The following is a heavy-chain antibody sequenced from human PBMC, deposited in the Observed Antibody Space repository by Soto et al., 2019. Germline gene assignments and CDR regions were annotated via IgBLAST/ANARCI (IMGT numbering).Heavy chain of an antibody. J-gene: IGHJ6*02. CDR1: GFTFSRYP. Sequence: GGSLRLSCVASGFTFSRYPMHWVRQAPGKGLEWVSVISGSDSSTYYADSVKGRFTISRDNSKNTLYVQMNSLRAEDTAVYYCAKDLKDWNYTGYYYYYGMDVWGQGTTVTVSS. D-gene: IGHD1-7*01. CDR3: AKDLKDWNYTGYYYYYGMDV. V-gene: IGHV3-NL1*01. CDR2: ISGSDSST.